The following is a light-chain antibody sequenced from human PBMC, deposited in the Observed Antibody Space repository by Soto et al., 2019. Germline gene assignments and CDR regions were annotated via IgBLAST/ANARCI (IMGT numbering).Light chain of an antibody. Sequence: DIVFTHPPGTLSLSPGERATLSCRASQSVSSSYLAWYQQKPGQAPRLLIYGASSRATGIPDRFSGSGSGTDFTLTISRLEPEDFAVYYCQQYASSTIPITFGQGTRLEIK. CDR3: QQYASSTIPIT. CDR1: QSVSSSY. CDR2: GAS. J-gene: IGKJ5*01. V-gene: IGKV3-20*01.